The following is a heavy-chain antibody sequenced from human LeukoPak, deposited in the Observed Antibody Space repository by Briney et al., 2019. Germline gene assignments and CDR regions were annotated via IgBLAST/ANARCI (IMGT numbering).Heavy chain of an antibody. D-gene: IGHD5-18*01. J-gene: IGHJ4*02. CDR1: GVSINTCCYY. Sequence: PSETLSLTCDVSGVSINTCCYYWTWIRQPPGKGLEWIGYKYYSGSTRYNSSLRSRLTISLDSSKNQLSLRLTSVTAADTAVYYCARGRSYGFDFDSWGPGTPVIVSS. CDR2: KYYSGST. V-gene: IGHV4-61*01. CDR3: ARGRSYGFDFDS.